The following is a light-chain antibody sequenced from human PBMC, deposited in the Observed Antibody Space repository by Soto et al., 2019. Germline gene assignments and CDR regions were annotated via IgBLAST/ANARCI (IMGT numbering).Light chain of an antibody. CDR2: DAT. CDR1: SSDVGKYKF. J-gene: IGLJ3*02. CDR3: SSHAGSGTLV. V-gene: IGLV2-23*01. Sequence: QAVLTQPASVSGFPGQSISISCTGTSSDVGKYKFVSWYQQHPGEAPKLMIYDATQRPSGVSNRFSGSKSGITASLTISGLQAEDEAHYYCSSHAGSGTLVFGGGTQLTVL.